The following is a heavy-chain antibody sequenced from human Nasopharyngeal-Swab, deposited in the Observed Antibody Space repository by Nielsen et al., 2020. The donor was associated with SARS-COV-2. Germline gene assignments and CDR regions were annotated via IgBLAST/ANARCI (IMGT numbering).Heavy chain of an antibody. CDR2: IVVGSGNT. Sequence: SVQVSCKASGFTFTSSAMQWVRQARGQRLEWIGWIVVGSGNTNYAQKFQGRVTMTRDTSTSTVYMELSSLRSEDTAVYYCARDVSAGGMGWFDPWGQGTLVTVSS. V-gene: IGHV1-58*02. CDR3: ARDVSAGGMGWFDP. D-gene: IGHD6-25*01. J-gene: IGHJ5*02. CDR1: GFTFTSSA.